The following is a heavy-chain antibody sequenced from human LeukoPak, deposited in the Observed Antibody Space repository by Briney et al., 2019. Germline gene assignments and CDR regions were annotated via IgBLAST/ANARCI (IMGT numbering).Heavy chain of an antibody. CDR3: ARDGIGDAFDI. Sequence: GRSLRLSCAASGFTFSSYGMHWVRQAPGKGLEWVAVISYDGSNKYYADSVKGRFTISRDNSKNTLYLQMGSLRAEDMAVYYCARDGIGDAFDIWGQGTMVTVSS. V-gene: IGHV3-30*03. CDR1: GFTFSSYG. J-gene: IGHJ3*02. D-gene: IGHD1-26*01. CDR2: ISYDGSNK.